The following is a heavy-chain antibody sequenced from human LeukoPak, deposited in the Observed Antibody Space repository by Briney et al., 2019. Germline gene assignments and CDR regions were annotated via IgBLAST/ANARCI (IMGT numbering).Heavy chain of an antibody. D-gene: IGHD3-10*01. V-gene: IGHV1-2*02. CDR1: GYTFTSYG. CDR2: INPNSGGT. CDR3: ASGVTMVRGVIITPDAFDI. J-gene: IGHJ3*02. Sequence: ASVKVSCKASGYTFTSYGISWVRQAPGQGLEWMGWINPNSGGTNYAQKFQGRVTMTRDTSISTAYMELSRLRSDDTAVYYCASGVTMVRGVIITPDAFDIWGQGTMVTVSS.